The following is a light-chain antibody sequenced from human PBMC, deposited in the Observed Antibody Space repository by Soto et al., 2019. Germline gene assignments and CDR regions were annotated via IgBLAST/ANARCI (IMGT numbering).Light chain of an antibody. CDR2: DAS. CDR3: QQRSNWSLT. J-gene: IGKJ4*01. CDR1: QSVSSF. V-gene: IGKV3-11*01. Sequence: EIVLTQSPATLSLSPGERATLSCRASQSVSSFLAWYQQTPGQAPRLLIYDASNRATGIPARFSGSGSGTDYTIPISSLEPEDFAVYYCQQRSNWSLTFGGGTKVEIK.